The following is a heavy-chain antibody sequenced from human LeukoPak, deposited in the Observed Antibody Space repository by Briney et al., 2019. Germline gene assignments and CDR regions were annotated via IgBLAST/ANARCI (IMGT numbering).Heavy chain of an antibody. Sequence: PSETLSLTCTVSGDSISISDYYWGWIRQPPGKGLEWIGTMYYSGSTYYNPSLKSRVTISVDTSKNQFSLKLSSVTAADTAVYYCARFGVVTYFDYWGQGTLVTVSS. J-gene: IGHJ4*02. CDR1: GDSISISDYY. CDR3: ARFGVVTYFDY. CDR2: MYYSGST. D-gene: IGHD3-3*01. V-gene: IGHV4-39*07.